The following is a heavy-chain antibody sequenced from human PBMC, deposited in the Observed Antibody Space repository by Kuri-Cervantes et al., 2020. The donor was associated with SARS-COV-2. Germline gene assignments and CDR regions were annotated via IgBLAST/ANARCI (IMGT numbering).Heavy chain of an antibody. CDR1: GGSISSSSYY. J-gene: IGHJ3*01. V-gene: IGHV4-39*01. Sequence: GSLRLSCTVAGGSISSSSYYWGWIRQPPGKGLEWIGSIYYSGSTYYNPSLKSRVTISVDTSKNQFSLKLSSVTAADTAVYYCARVPQYSSSWYYELWGQGTMVTDSS. D-gene: IGHD6-13*01. CDR3: ARVPQYSSSWYYEL. CDR2: IYYSGST.